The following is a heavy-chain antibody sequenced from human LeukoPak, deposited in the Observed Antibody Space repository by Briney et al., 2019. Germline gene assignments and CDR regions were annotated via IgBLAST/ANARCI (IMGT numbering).Heavy chain of an antibody. D-gene: IGHD4-17*01. J-gene: IGHJ2*01. Sequence: GGSPRLSCAASGFTFSGYWMHWVRQVPGKGLVWVSRITGDGSSTTYADSVKGRSTISRDNAKNTVFLQMISLRAEDTAVYYCARDTGWYFDLWGRGTLVTVSS. CDR1: GFTFSGYW. CDR2: ITGDGSST. CDR3: ARDTGWYFDL. V-gene: IGHV3-74*01.